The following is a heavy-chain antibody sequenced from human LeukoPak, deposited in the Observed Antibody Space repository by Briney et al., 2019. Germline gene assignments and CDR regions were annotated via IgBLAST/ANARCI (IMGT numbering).Heavy chain of an antibody. CDR1: GFTFSSYG. V-gene: IGHV3-7*01. D-gene: IGHD5-18*01. CDR2: IKQDGSEK. Sequence: PGGSLRLSCAASGFTFSSYGMSWVRQAPGKGLEWVANIKQDGSEKYYVDSVKGRFTISRDNAKNSLYLQMNSLRAEDTAVYYCARERGYSTTPFDYWGQGTLVTVSS. J-gene: IGHJ4*02. CDR3: ARERGYSTTPFDY.